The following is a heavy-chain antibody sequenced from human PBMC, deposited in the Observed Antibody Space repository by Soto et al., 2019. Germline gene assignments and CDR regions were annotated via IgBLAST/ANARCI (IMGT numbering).Heavy chain of an antibody. CDR2: IIPILGIA. Sequence: VQLVQSGAEVKKPGSSVKVSCKASGGTFSSYTISWVRQAPGQGLEWMGRIIPILGIANYAQKFQGRVTITADKSTSTAYMELSSLRSEDTAVYYCARDMGIVGATFDYWGQGTLVTVSS. D-gene: IGHD1-26*01. J-gene: IGHJ4*02. V-gene: IGHV1-69*08. CDR1: GGTFSSYT. CDR3: ARDMGIVGATFDY.